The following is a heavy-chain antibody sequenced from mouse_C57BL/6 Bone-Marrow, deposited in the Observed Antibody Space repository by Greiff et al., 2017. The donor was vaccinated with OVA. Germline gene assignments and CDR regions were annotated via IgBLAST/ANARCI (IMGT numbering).Heavy chain of an antibody. Sequence: QVHVKQSGAELARPGASVKLSCKASGYTFTSYGISWVKQRTGQGLEWIGEIYPRSGNTYYNETFNGKATLTADKSSSTAYMELRSLTSEDSAVYFCARSLPHYYGSSPFAYWGQGNLVTVSA. J-gene: IGHJ3*01. V-gene: IGHV1-81*01. CDR3: ARSLPHYYGSSPFAY. D-gene: IGHD1-1*01. CDR1: GYTFTSYG. CDR2: IYPRSGNT.